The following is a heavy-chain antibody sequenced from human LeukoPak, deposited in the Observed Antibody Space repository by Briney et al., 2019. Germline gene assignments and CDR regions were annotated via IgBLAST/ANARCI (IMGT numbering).Heavy chain of an antibody. J-gene: IGHJ4*02. CDR3: ARDSYDSSGYYPDY. Sequence: SVKVSCKASGGTFSSYAISWVRQAPGQGLEWMGRIIPILGIANYAQKFQGRVTITADKSTSTAYMELSSLRSEDTAVYYCARDSYDSSGYYPDYWGQGTLITVSS. V-gene: IGHV1-69*04. CDR1: GGTFSSYA. D-gene: IGHD3-22*01. CDR2: IIPILGIA.